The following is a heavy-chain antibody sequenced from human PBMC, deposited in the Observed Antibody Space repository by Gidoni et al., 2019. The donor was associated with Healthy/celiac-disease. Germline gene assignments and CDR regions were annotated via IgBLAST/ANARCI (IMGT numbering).Heavy chain of an antibody. Sequence: EVQLVESGGGLVQPGRSLRLSCAASGFTFDDYAMHWVRQAPGKGLEWVSGISWNSGSIGYADSVKGRFTISRDNAKNSLYLQMNSLRAEDTALYYCAKDGGGSSSWVGYYYFDYWGQGTLVTVSS. J-gene: IGHJ4*02. CDR3: AKDGGGSSSWVGYYYFDY. D-gene: IGHD6-6*01. CDR2: ISWNSGSI. CDR1: GFTFDDYA. V-gene: IGHV3-9*01.